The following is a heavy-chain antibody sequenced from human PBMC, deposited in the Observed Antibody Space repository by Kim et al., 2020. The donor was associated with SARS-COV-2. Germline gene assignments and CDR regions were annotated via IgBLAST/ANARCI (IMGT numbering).Heavy chain of an antibody. D-gene: IGHD5-12*01. V-gene: IGHV3-23*01. CDR3: AKGKGEMATISPIDY. Sequence: DTVKCRVTLARDNSETTLYLQMNSLRAEDTAVYYCAKGKGEMATISPIDYWGQGTLVTVSS. J-gene: IGHJ4*02.